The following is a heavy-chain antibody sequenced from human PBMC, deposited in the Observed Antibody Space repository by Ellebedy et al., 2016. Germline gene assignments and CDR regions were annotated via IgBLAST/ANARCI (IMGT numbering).Heavy chain of an antibody. J-gene: IGHJ3*02. D-gene: IGHD4-23*01. CDR1: GFTFGDYA. CDR3: ATDLYGVNGVGDAFDI. V-gene: IGHV3-49*03. Sequence: GGSLRLSCTASGFTFGDYAMSWFRQPPGKGLEWVGFIAGRGFDGTTDYAASVKGRFTISRDDSNGIAYLQMNSLKTEDTGVYYCATDLYGVNGVGDAFDIWGQGTMVTVS. CDR2: IAGRGFDGTT.